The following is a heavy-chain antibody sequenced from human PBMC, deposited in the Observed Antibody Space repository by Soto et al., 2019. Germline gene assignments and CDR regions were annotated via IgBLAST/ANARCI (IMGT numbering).Heavy chain of an antibody. Sequence: QITLKESGPTLVKPTQTLTLTCTFSGFSLSTNGVGVGWIRQPPGKALEWLALIYWDDDKRYSPSLKSRLTXTXXTSKNRVVLTMTNMDPVDTATYYCAHSPRITMYDYWGQGTLVTVSS. CDR3: AHSPRITMYDY. V-gene: IGHV2-5*02. CDR1: GFSLSTNGVG. D-gene: IGHD3-10*02. CDR2: IYWDDDK. J-gene: IGHJ4*02.